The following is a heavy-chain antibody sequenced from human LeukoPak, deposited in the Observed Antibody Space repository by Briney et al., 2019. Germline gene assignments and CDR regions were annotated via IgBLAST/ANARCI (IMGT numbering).Heavy chain of an antibody. CDR1: GGSTSSYY. J-gene: IGHJ4*02. D-gene: IGHD2-2*02. Sequence: SETLSLTCTVSGGSTSSYYWSWIRQPPGKGLEWIGYIYYSGSTNYNPSLKSRVTISVDTSKNQFSLKLSSVTAADTAVYYCARLRSLGYCSSTSCYTHYFDYWGQGTLVTVSS. CDR3: ARLRSLGYCSSTSCYTHYFDY. V-gene: IGHV4-59*12. CDR2: IYYSGST.